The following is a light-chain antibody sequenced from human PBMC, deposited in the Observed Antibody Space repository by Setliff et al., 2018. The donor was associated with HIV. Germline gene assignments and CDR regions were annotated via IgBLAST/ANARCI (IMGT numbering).Light chain of an antibody. CDR3: TSYTSRNTLV. V-gene: IGLV2-14*01. CDR2: EVT. J-gene: IGLJ1*01. CDR1: SSDVGDYNF. Sequence: QSALTQPASVSGSPGQSITISCTGTSSDVGDYNFVSWYQQHPGRAPKLIIYEVTNRPSGVSSRFSGSKSGNTASLTISGLQTEDEADYYCTSYTSRNTLVFGTGTKGTVL.